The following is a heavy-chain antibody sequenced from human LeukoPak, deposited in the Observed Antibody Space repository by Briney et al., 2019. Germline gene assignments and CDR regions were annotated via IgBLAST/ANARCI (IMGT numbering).Heavy chain of an antibody. CDR2: ISSSSSYI. Sequence: PGGSLRLSCAASGFTFSSYSMNWVRQAPGKGLEWVSSISSSSSYIYYADSVKGRFTISRDNAKNSLYLQMNSLRAEDTAVYYCARDLRWGSRGGFDYWGQGTLVTVSS. CDR3: ARDLRWGSRGGFDY. V-gene: IGHV3-21*01. CDR1: GFTFSSYS. D-gene: IGHD4-23*01. J-gene: IGHJ4*02.